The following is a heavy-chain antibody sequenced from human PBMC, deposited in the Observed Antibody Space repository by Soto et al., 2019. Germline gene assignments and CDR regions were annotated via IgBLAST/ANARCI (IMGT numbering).Heavy chain of an antibody. J-gene: IGHJ5*02. CDR2: ISAYNGNT. Sequence: GASVKVSCKASGYTFTSYGISWVRQAPGQGLEWMGWISAYNGNTNYAQKHQGRVTMTTDTSTSTAYMELRSLRSDDTAVYYCARVVAPQMYYDFWSGYSNWFDPWGQGTLVTVSS. V-gene: IGHV1-18*01. CDR3: ARVVAPQMYYDFWSGYSNWFDP. CDR1: GYTFTSYG. D-gene: IGHD3-3*01.